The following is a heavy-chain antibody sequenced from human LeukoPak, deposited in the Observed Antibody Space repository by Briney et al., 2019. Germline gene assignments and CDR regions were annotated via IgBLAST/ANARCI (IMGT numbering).Heavy chain of an antibody. CDR1: GFTFSNYA. CDR2: ISTSSSTI. V-gene: IGHV3-48*01. CDR3: VKTMVTFGGIIRADAFDI. D-gene: IGHD3-16*01. J-gene: IGHJ3*02. Sequence: GGSLRLSCAASGFTFSNYAMNWVRQAPGKGLEWVSYISTSSSTIYYADSVKGRFTISRDNFNNTLYLQMSSLRAEDTAVYYCVKTMVTFGGIIRADAFDIWGQGTMVTVS.